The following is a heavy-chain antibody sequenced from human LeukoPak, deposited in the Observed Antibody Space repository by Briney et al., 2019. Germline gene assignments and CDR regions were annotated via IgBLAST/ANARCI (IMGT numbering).Heavy chain of an antibody. CDR1: GFTFSGYG. CDR3: AKDYSNYPSYYYYYYMDV. V-gene: IGHV3-30*02. J-gene: IGHJ6*03. CDR2: IRYDGSNK. Sequence: GGSLRLSCAASGFTFSGYGMHWVRQAPGKGLEWVAFIRYDGSNKYYADSVKGRFTISRDNSKNTLYLQMNSLRAEDTAVYYCAKDYSNYPSYYYYYYMDVRGKGTTVTVSS. D-gene: IGHD4-11*01.